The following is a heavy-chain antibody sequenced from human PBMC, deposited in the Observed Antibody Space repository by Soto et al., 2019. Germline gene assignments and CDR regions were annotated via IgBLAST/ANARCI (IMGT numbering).Heavy chain of an antibody. V-gene: IGHV3-30*18. CDR2: ISYDGSNK. CDR3: AKDTLGRIQLQYYGMDV. D-gene: IGHD5-18*01. CDR1: GFTFSSYG. J-gene: IGHJ6*02. Sequence: QVQLVESGGGVVQPGRSLRLSCAASGFTFSSYGMHWVRQAPGKGLEWVAVISYDGSNKYYADSVKGRFTISRDNSKNTLYLQMNSLRAEDTAVYYCAKDTLGRIQLQYYGMDVWGQGTTVTVSS.